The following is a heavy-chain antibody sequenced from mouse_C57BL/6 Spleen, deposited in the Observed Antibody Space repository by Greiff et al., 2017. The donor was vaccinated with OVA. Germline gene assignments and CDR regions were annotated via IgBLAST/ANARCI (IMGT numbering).Heavy chain of an antibody. CDR1: GFTFSDAW. Sequence: EVQLVESGGGLVQPGGSMKLSCAASGFTFSDAWMDWVRQSPEKGLEWVAEIRNKANNHATYYAESVKGRFTISRDDSKRSVYLQMNSLRAEDTGIDYCTSYYPYYFDYWGQGTTLTVSS. J-gene: IGHJ2*01. CDR3: TSYYPYYFDY. CDR2: IRNKANNHAT. V-gene: IGHV6-6*01. D-gene: IGHD1-1*01.